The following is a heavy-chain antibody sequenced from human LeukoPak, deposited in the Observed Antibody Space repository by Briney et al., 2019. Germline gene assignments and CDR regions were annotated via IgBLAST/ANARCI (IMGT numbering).Heavy chain of an antibody. J-gene: IGHJ4*02. CDR2: ISSSGSTI. D-gene: IGHD5-18*01. CDR3: AGSSGYSYGYIDY. CDR1: GFTFSDYY. V-gene: IGHV3-11*04. Sequence: GGSLRLSCAASGFTFSDYYMSWIRQAPGKGLEWVSYISSSGSTIYYADSVKGRFTIFRDNAKNSLYLQMNSLRAEDTAVYYCAGSSGYSYGYIDYWGQGTLVTVSS.